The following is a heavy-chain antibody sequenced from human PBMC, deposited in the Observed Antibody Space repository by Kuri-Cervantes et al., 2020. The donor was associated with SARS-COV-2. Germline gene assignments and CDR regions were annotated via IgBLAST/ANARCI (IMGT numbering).Heavy chain of an antibody. V-gene: IGHV3-64D*08. D-gene: IGHD1-26*01. CDR3: VKVSRGSPEYY. J-gene: IGHJ4*02. CDR1: EFTFSNYA. CDR2: ISSNGGGT. Sequence: GESLKISCSASEFTFSNYAMHWVREAPGGGLEYVSAISSNGGGTYYADSVKGRFTISRDNSKNTLFLQMSSLRAEDTSIYYCVKVSRGSPEYYWGQGILVTVSS.